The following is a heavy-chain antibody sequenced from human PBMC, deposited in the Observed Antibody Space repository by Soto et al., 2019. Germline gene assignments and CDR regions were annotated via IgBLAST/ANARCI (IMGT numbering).Heavy chain of an antibody. J-gene: IGHJ6*02. V-gene: IGHV3-30*03. CDR1: GFTFSSYG. D-gene: IGHD4-17*01. Sequence: PGGSLRLSCAASGFTFSSYGMHWVRQALGKGLEWVAVISYDGSNKYYADSVKGRFTISRDNSKNTLYLQMNSLRAEETAVYYCARDFAGHGDYSYYYAMDVWGQGTTGTVS. CDR2: ISYDGSNK. CDR3: ARDFAGHGDYSYYYAMDV.